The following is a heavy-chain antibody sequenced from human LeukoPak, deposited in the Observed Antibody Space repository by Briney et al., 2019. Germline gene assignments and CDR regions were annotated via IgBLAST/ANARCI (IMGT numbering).Heavy chain of an antibody. CDR3: ARGHGAAARYFDY. J-gene: IGHJ4*02. CDR1: GGSFSGYY. V-gene: IGHV4-34*01. CDR2: INHSGST. Sequence: PSETLSLTCAVYGGSFSGYYWSWIRQPPGKGLGWIGEINHSGSTNYNPSLKSRVTISVDTSKNQFSLKLSSVTAADTAVYYCARGHGAAARYFDYWGQGTLVTVSS. D-gene: IGHD2-2*01.